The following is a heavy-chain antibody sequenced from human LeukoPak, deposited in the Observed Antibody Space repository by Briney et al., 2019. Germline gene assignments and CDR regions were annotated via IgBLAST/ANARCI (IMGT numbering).Heavy chain of an antibody. CDR1: GGSISSSSYY. D-gene: IGHD3-22*01. J-gene: IGHJ4*02. Sequence: SETLSLTCTVSGGSISSSSYYWGWIRQPPGKGLEWIGSIYYSGSTYYNPSLKSRVTISVDTSKNQFSLKLSSVTSADTAVYYCARERKYYYDSSGYYTDWGQGTLVTVSS. CDR2: IYYSGST. V-gene: IGHV4-39*01. CDR3: ARERKYYYDSSGYYTD.